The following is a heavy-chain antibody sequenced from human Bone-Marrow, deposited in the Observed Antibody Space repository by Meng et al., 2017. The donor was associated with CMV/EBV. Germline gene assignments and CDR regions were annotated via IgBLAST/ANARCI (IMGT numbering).Heavy chain of an antibody. Sequence: SETLSLTCAVYGGSFSGYYWSWIRQPPGKGLEWIGEINHSGSTNYNPSLKSRVTISVDTSKNQFSLKLSSVTAADTAVYYCARGQIITVLLWFGESFGWFDPWGQGTLVPVSS. CDR2: INHSGST. CDR3: ARGQIITVLLWFGESFGWFDP. V-gene: IGHV4-34*01. CDR1: GGSFSGYY. D-gene: IGHD3-10*01. J-gene: IGHJ5*02.